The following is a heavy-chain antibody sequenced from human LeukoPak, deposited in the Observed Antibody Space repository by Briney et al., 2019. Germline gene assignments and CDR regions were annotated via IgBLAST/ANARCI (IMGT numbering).Heavy chain of an antibody. V-gene: IGHV4-38-2*02. J-gene: IGHJ4*02. CDR1: GYSISSGYY. D-gene: IGHD3-10*01. CDR2: IYHSGST. CDR3: AGVGSNFYFDY. Sequence: SETLSLTCTVSGYSISSGYYWGWIRQPPGKGLEWIGSIYHSGSTYYNPSLKSRVTISVATSKNQFSLKLSSVTAADTAVYYCAGVGSNFYFDYWGQGTLVTVSS.